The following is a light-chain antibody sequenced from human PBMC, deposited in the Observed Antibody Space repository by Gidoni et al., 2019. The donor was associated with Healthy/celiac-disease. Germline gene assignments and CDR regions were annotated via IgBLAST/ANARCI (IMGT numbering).Light chain of an antibody. Sequence: DIQMTQSPSTLSASVGDRVTITCRSSQSISSWLDWYQQKPGKAPKLLIYKASSLESGVPSRFSGSGSGTEFTLTISSLQPDDFATDYCQQYKTLCSFGQGTKLEIK. V-gene: IGKV1-5*03. CDR2: KAS. J-gene: IGKJ2*04. CDR1: QSISSW. CDR3: QQYKTLCS.